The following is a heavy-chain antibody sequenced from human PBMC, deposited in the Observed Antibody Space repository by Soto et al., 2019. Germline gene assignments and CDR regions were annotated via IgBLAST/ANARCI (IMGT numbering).Heavy chain of an antibody. CDR2: VSGPGGGT. CDR3: AKDLEGDEDCYVLDV. Sequence: PGGSLRLSCAASGFTFSRYAMSCDRQAPGKGLEWVSIVSGPGGGTYYADSVKGRFTISRDNFKSSLYLQMSSLRAEDTAVYYFAKDLEGDEDCYVLDVWGQGTTVTVSS. V-gene: IGHV3-23*01. D-gene: IGHD1-1*01. J-gene: IGHJ6*02. CDR1: GFTFSRYA.